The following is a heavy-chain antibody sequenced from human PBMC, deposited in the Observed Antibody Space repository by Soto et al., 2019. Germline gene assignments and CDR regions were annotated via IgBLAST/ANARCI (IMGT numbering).Heavy chain of an antibody. CDR3: AKGTYSGYVSWFDP. J-gene: IGHJ5*02. CDR1: GFAFSTYA. D-gene: IGHD5-12*01. V-gene: IGHV3-23*01. CDR2: ISGSGGGT. Sequence: EVQVLESGGGLVQPGGSLSLSCAASGFAFSTYAMSWVRQAPGKGLEWVASISGSGGGTYYADSAKGRFTISRDNSQNTVILQMNNLRAEDTAVYHCAKGTYSGYVSWFDPWGQGTLVSVSS.